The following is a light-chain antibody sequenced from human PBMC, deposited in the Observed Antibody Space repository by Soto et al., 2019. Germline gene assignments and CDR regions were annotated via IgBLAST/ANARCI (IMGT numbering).Light chain of an antibody. CDR2: LGS. CDR1: QSLLHSNVYNY. J-gene: IGKJ2*01. V-gene: IGKV2-28*01. Sequence: DIVMTQSPLSLPVTPGEPASISCRSSQSLLHSNVYNYLDWYLQKPGQSPRILIYLGSHRASGVPDRFSGSVSVTDFTLKISRVEAEDVGLYYCIQALQTPRTFGQGTKLEIK. CDR3: IQALQTPRT.